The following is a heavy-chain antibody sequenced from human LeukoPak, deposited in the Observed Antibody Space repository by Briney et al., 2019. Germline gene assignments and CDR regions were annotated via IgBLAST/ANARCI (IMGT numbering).Heavy chain of an antibody. CDR2: INYSGST. J-gene: IGHJ4*02. CDR3: ARYVVYGSGKYYFDY. Sequence: SETLSLTCTVSGGSVSSTTYYWSWIRQPPGKGLEWIACINYSGSTYYNPSLKSRVTISVDTSENQFSLKLSSVTAADTAVYYCARYVVYGSGKYYFDYWGQGTLVTVSS. CDR1: GGSVSSTTYY. D-gene: IGHD3-10*01. V-gene: IGHV4-39*01.